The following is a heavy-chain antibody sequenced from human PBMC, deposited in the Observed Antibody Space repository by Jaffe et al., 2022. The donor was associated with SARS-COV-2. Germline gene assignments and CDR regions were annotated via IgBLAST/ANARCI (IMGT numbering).Heavy chain of an antibody. Sequence: QVQLVQSGAEVKKPGASLKVSCKASGYTFTSYYMHWVRQAPGQGLEWMGVFNPNGGSTNSAQKLQGRVTMTSDTSTSTVYMELSSLRSEDTAVYYCGRGGGYSYGPDYWGQGTLVTVSS. J-gene: IGHJ4*02. CDR2: FNPNGGST. CDR1: GYTFTSYY. D-gene: IGHD5-18*01. CDR3: GRGGGYSYGPDY. V-gene: IGHV1-46*04.